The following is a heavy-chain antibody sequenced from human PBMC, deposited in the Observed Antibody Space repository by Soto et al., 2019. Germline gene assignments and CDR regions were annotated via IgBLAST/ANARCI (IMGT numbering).Heavy chain of an antibody. V-gene: IGHV3-49*03. CDR3: TRDLTKRWLPNYFDY. Sequence: PGGSLRLSCTASGFTFGDYAMSWFRQAPGKGLEWVGFIRSKAYGGTTEYAASVKGRFTISRDDSKSIAYLQMNSLKTEDTAVYYCTRDLTKRWLPNYFDYWGQGTLVTVSS. D-gene: IGHD4-17*01. CDR1: GFTFGDYA. CDR2: IRSKAYGGTT. J-gene: IGHJ4*02.